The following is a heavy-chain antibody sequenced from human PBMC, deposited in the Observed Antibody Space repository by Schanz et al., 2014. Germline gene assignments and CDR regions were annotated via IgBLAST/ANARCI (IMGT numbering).Heavy chain of an antibody. Sequence: VQLVESGGGLVQPGGSLRLSCSASTFTFDHYAMTWVRQAPGKGLEWVSAISGSGGSTYYADSVKGRFTISRDNSKNTLYLQMNSLRAEDTAVYYCARIGGSVVDYWAQGTLVTVSS. CDR1: TFTFDHYA. CDR2: ISGSGGST. J-gene: IGHJ4*02. D-gene: IGHD3-10*01. CDR3: ARIGGSVVDY. V-gene: IGHV3-23*04.